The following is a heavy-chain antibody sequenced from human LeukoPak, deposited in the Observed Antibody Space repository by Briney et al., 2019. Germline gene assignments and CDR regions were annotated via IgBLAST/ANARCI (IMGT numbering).Heavy chain of an antibody. CDR3: ARLCGYEQCFDY. J-gene: IGHJ4*02. D-gene: IGHD5-12*01. CDR1: GFSVSSSY. V-gene: IGHV3-7*01. CDR2: IKQDGSEK. Sequence: GGSLRLSCAASGFSVSSSYINWVRQAPGKGLEWVANIKQDGSEKYYVDSVKGRFTISRDNAKNSLYLQMNSLRAEDTAVYYCARLCGYEQCFDYWGQGTLVTVSS.